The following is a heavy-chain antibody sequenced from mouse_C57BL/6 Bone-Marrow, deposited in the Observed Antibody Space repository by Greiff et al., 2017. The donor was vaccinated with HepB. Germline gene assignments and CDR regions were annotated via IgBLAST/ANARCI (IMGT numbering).Heavy chain of an antibody. CDR1: GFNIKDYY. Sequence: DVKLQESGAELVKPGASVKLSCTASGFNIKDYYMHWVKQRTEQGLEWIGRIDPEDGETKYAPKFPGKATITADTSSNTAYLQLSSLTSEDTAVYYCARSYYGSSYYAYWGQGTLVTVSA. CDR2: IDPEDGET. CDR3: ARSYYGSSYYAY. V-gene: IGHV14-2*01. D-gene: IGHD1-1*01. J-gene: IGHJ3*01.